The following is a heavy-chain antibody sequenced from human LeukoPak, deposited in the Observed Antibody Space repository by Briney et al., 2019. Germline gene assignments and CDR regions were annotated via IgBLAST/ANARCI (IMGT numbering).Heavy chain of an antibody. Sequence: GGSLRLSCAASGFSFSSYSMNWVRQAPGKGLEWVSSISSASGYIYYADSLKGRFTISRNNAKNSLSLQMNSLRAEDTAVYYCVRDAGHIWYGRFDYWGQGALVTVSS. J-gene: IGHJ4*02. CDR2: ISSASGYI. CDR1: GFSFSSYS. V-gene: IGHV3-21*01. CDR3: VRDAGHIWYGRFDY. D-gene: IGHD3-10*01.